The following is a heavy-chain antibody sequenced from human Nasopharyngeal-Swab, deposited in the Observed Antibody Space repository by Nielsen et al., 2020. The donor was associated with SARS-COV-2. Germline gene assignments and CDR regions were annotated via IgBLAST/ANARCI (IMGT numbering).Heavy chain of an antibody. J-gene: IGHJ6*02. D-gene: IGHD6-19*01. V-gene: IGHV3-23*01. CDR1: GFTFSSYA. CDR3: AKDTRVASGWYRRYYYNGMDV. CDR2: ISGIGGST. Sequence: GGSLRLSCAASGFTFSSYAMSWVRQAPGKGLEWVSAISGIGGSTYYADPVKGRCTTSRDNSKNTLYLQMNSLRAEGTAVYYWAKDTRVASGWYRRYYYNGMDVWGQGTTVTVSS.